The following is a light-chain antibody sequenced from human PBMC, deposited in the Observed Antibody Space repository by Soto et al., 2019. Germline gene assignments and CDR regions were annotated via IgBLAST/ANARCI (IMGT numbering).Light chain of an antibody. V-gene: IGLV2-14*01. J-gene: IGLJ2*01. CDR3: SSYTRSSTLV. CDR1: SSDVGGYNY. CDR2: DVS. Sequence: QSALTQPASVSGSPGQSITISCTGTSSDVGGYNYVSWYQQHPGKAPKLMIYDVSKRPSGVSNRFSGSKSGNTASLTISGVQAEDEADYYCSSYTRSSTLVFGGGTKLTVL.